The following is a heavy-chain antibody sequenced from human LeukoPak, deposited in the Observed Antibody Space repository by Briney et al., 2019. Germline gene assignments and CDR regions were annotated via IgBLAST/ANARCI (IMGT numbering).Heavy chain of an antibody. CDR2: IQYDGSKK. J-gene: IGHJ5*02. CDR1: GFTFSSNG. Sequence: GGSLRLSCVASGFTFSSNGMHWVRQAPGKGLEWVTFIQYDGSKKYYADSVKGRFTISRDNAKNSLYLQMNSLGAEDTAVCYCARSVEHSSSWYGNWFDPWGQGTLVTVSS. D-gene: IGHD6-13*01. CDR3: ARSVEHSSSWYGNWFDP. V-gene: IGHV3-30*02.